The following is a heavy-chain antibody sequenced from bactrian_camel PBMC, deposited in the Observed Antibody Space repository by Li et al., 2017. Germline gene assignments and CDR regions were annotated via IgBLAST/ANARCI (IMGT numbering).Heavy chain of an antibody. CDR1: GYSMSDYC. J-gene: IGHJ4*01. V-gene: IGHV3S1*01. Sequence: LVESGGGSVQAGGSLTLFCVVSGYSMSDYCLAWFRQVPGKYRERVASIYTGGGITYYADSVKGRFTVPEDNAKNTLYLQMNGLKAEDTAVYYCAAGPFCRHVLTATPQTIRGRGPRSPSPQ. CDR2: IYTGGGIT. D-gene: IGHD4*01.